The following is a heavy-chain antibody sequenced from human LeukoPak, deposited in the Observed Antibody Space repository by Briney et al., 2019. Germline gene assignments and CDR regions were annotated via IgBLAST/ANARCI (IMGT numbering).Heavy chain of an antibody. CDR1: GFTFSSYA. V-gene: IGHV3-30-3*01. CDR2: ISYDGSNK. CDR3: AREPHYYDSSGYYLY. Sequence: GGSLRLSCAASGFTFSSYAMHWVRQAPGKGLEWVAVISYDGSNKYYADSVKGRFTISRDNSKNTLYLQMNSLRAEDTAVYYCAREPHYYDSSGYYLYWGQGTLVTVSS. D-gene: IGHD3-22*01. J-gene: IGHJ4*02.